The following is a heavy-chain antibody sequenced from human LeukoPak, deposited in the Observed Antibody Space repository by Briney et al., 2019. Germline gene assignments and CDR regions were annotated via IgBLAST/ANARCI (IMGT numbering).Heavy chain of an antibody. CDR1: GYTFTGYY. Sequence: GASVKVSCKASGYTFTGYYMHWVRQAPGQGLEWMGWINPNSGGTNYAQKFQGRVTMTRDTSISTAYMELSRLRSDDTAVYYCARSQPVVAPYYYYYGMDVWGQGTTVTVSS. D-gene: IGHD5-18*01. J-gene: IGHJ6*02. V-gene: IGHV1-2*02. CDR2: INPNSGGT. CDR3: ARSQPVVAPYYYYYGMDV.